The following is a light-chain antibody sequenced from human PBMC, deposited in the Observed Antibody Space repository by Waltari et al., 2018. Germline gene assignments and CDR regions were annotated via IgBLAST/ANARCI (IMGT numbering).Light chain of an antibody. J-gene: IGKJ1*01. CDR3: QQRSNWPRT. V-gene: IGKV3-11*01. CDR1: QSVSSY. CDR2: STS. Sequence: EIVLTQSPATLSLSPGERATLSCRARQSVSSYLAWYQQMPGQAPRLLIPSTSNRATGVPARFSGSGSGTDFTLTISSLEPEDFAVYYCQQRSNWPRTFGQGTKVEIK.